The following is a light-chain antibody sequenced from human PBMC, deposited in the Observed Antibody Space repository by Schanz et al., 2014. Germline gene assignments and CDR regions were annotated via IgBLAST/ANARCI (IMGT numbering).Light chain of an antibody. J-gene: IGKJ2*01. V-gene: IGKV3-20*01. CDR1: QSVSSSY. Sequence: VLTQSPGTLSLSPGERATLSCRASQSVSSSYLAWYQQKPGQAPRLLIYGASSRATGIPDRFSGSGSGTDFTLTISRLEPEDFAVYYCQQYGSSPMYTFGQGTKLEIK. CDR2: GAS. CDR3: QQYGSSPMYT.